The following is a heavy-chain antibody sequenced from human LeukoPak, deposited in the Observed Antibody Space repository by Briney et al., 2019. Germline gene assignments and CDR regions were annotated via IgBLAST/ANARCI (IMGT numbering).Heavy chain of an antibody. CDR2: IYYSGST. D-gene: IGHD6-19*01. J-gene: IGHJ4*02. CDR3: ARPVAGIAVAEL. CDR1: GGSISSSSYY. Sequence: SETLSLTCTVSGGSISSSSYYWGWIRQPPGKGLEWIGSIYYSGSTYYNPSLKSRVTISVDTSKNQFSLKLSSVTAADTAVYYCARPVAGIAVAELWGQGTLVTVSS. V-gene: IGHV4-39*07.